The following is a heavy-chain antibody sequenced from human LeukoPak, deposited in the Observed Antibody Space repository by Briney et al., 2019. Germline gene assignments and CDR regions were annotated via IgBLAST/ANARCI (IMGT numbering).Heavy chain of an antibody. V-gene: IGHV3-72*01. CDR3: ARGLNSGYYYDLDGFDL. Sequence: GGSLRLSCAASGFTFSHHYMDWVRQAPGKGLEWVGRIRNKATSYTTDYAASVRGRFTISRSDSENSLYLQMNSLKSEDTALYYCARGLNSGYYYDLDGFDLWGQGTMVTVSS. CDR2: IRNKATSYTT. D-gene: IGHD3-22*01. CDR1: GFTFSHHY. J-gene: IGHJ3*01.